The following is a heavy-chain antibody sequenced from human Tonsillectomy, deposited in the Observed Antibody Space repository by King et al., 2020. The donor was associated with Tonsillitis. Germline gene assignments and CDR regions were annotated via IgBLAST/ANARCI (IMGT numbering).Heavy chain of an antibody. Sequence: QLQESGPGLVKPSETLSLTCTVSGGSISSYYWSWIRQPAGKGLEWIGRIYTSGSTNYNPSIKSRVTMSVATSKKQFSLKLSSVTAADTAVYYCARDGWAYCSGGSCSNWFDPWGQGALVTVSS. CDR2: IYTSGST. CDR3: ARDGWAYCSGGSCSNWFDP. V-gene: IGHV4-4*07. J-gene: IGHJ5*02. CDR1: GGSISSYY. D-gene: IGHD2-15*01.